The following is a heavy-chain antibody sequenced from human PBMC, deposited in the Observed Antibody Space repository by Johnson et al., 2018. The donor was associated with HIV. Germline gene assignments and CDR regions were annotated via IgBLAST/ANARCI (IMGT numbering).Heavy chain of an antibody. Sequence: QVQLVESGGGLVQPGGSLRLSCAASGFTFSSYWMSWVRQVPGKGLEWVAVISYDGSNKYYADSVKGRFTISRDNSKNTLYLQMNSLRAEDTAVYYCAKDQTVVTYDAFDIWGQGTMVTVSS. CDR2: ISYDGSNK. CDR1: GFTFSSYW. V-gene: IGHV3-30*18. J-gene: IGHJ3*02. CDR3: AKDQTVVTYDAFDI. D-gene: IGHD4-23*01.